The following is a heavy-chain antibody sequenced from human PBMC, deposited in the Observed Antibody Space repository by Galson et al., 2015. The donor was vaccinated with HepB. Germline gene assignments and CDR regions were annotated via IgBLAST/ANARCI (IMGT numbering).Heavy chain of an antibody. J-gene: IGHJ6*02. Sequence: SLRLSCAASGFTFSSYWMSWVRQAPGKGLEWVANIKQDGSEKYYVDSVKGRFTISRNNAKNSLYLQMNSLRAEDTAVYYCARFGGDYVYYYYYGMDVWGQGTTVTVSS. CDR1: GFTFSSYW. V-gene: IGHV3-7*03. D-gene: IGHD2-21*02. CDR2: IKQDGSEK. CDR3: ARFGGDYVYYYYYGMDV.